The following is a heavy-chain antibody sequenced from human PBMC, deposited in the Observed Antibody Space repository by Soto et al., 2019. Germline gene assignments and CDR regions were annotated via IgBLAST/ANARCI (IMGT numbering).Heavy chain of an antibody. CDR3: AREEVAYYDSGSYNWFDP. J-gene: IGHJ5*02. V-gene: IGHV4-31*03. CDR2: IYYSGST. D-gene: IGHD3-10*01. CDR1: GGSISSGGYY. Sequence: SETLSLTCTVSGGSISSGGYYWSWIRQYPGKGLEWIGYIYYSGSTYYNPSLKSRVTISVDTSNNKFSLKLSFVTAADTAVFYCAREEVAYYDSGSYNWFDPWGQGVLVTGS.